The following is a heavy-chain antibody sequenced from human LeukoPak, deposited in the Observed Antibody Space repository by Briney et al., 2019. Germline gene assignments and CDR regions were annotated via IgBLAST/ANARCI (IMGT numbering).Heavy chain of an antibody. CDR2: ISSSSSYT. CDR1: GFTFSDYY. CDR3: ARLRIGISFDY. Sequence: GGSLRLSCAASGFTFSDYYMSWIRQAPGKGLEWVSYISSSSSYTNYADSVKGRFTISRDNAKNPLYLQMNSLRTEDTAVYYCARLRIGISFDYWGQGTLVTVSS. J-gene: IGHJ4*02. V-gene: IGHV3-11*03. D-gene: IGHD2-15*01.